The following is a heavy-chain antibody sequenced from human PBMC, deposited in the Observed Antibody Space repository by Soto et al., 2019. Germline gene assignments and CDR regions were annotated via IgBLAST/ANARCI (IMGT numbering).Heavy chain of an antibody. Sequence: PSETLSLTCTVSGGSISSYYWSWIRQPPGKGLEWIGYIYYSGSTNYNPSLKSRVTISVDTSKNQFSLKLSSVTAADTAVYYFARQIEYCSGGSCYPPGVFDYWGQGTLVTVSS. CDR3: ARQIEYCSGGSCYPPGVFDY. D-gene: IGHD2-15*01. J-gene: IGHJ4*02. CDR1: GGSISSYY. V-gene: IGHV4-59*08. CDR2: IYYSGST.